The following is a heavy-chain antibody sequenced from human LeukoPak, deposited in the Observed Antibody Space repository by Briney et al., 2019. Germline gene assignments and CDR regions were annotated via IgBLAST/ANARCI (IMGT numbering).Heavy chain of an antibody. J-gene: IGHJ6*02. CDR2: IIPIFGTA. Sequence: GASVKVSCKASGGTFIGYAISWVRQAPGQGLEWMGGIIPIFGTANYAQKFQGRVTITADESTSTAYMELSSLRSEDTAVYYCARDHYRGAVAHGGYYYYGMDVWGQGTTVTVSS. D-gene: IGHD6-19*01. CDR1: GGTFIGYA. V-gene: IGHV1-69*13. CDR3: ARDHYRGAVAHGGYYYYGMDV.